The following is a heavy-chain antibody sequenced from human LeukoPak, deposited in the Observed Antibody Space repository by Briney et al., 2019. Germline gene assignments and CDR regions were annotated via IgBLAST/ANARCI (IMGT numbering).Heavy chain of an antibody. Sequence: SETLSLTCAVYGGSFSGYYWSWIRQPPGKGLEWIGEINHSGSTNYNPSLKSRVTISVDTSKNQFSLKLSSVTAADTAVYYCARGYCGGDCSLKNWFDPWGQRTLVTVSS. D-gene: IGHD2-21*02. J-gene: IGHJ5*02. CDR1: GGSFSGYY. CDR3: ARGYCGGDCSLKNWFDP. CDR2: INHSGST. V-gene: IGHV4-34*01.